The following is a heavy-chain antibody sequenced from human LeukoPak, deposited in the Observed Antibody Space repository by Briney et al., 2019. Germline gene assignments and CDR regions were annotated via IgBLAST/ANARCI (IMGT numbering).Heavy chain of an antibody. J-gene: IGHJ4*02. D-gene: IGHD3-9*01. CDR2: INPSGGST. V-gene: IGHV1-46*01. Sequence: ASVKVSCKASGYTFTSYYMHWVRQAPGQGLEWMGIINPSGGSTSYAQKFQGRVTMTRDMSTSTVYVELRSLRSDDTAVYYCARDLLRYFDWLGMAGYWGQGTLVTVSS. CDR3: ARDLLRYFDWLGMAGY. CDR1: GYTFTSYY.